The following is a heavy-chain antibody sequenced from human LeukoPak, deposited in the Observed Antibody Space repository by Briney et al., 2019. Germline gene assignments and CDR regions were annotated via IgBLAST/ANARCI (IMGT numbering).Heavy chain of an antibody. CDR1: GFTFDDYA. CDR2: ISWNSGSI. CDR3: AKGYCSSTSCPIDY. V-gene: IGHV3-9*03. D-gene: IGHD2-2*01. Sequence: GRSLRLSCAASGFTFDDYAMHWVRQAPGKGLEWVSGISWNSGSIGYADSVKGRFTISRDNAKNSLYLQMNSLRAEDMALYYCAKGYCSSTSCPIDYWGQGTLVTVSS. J-gene: IGHJ4*02.